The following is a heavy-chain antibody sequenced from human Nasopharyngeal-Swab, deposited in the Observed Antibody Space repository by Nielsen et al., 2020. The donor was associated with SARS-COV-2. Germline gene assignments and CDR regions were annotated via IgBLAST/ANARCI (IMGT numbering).Heavy chain of an antibody. CDR3: ARHWRWLLDY. J-gene: IGHJ4*02. D-gene: IGHD5-24*01. CDR2: IYYSGST. CDR1: GGSISHYY. Sequence: GSLRLSCTVSGGSISHYYWSWIRLPPGKGLEWIGYIYYSGSTYYNPSLKSRVTISVDTSKNQFSLKLSSVTAADTAVYYCARHWRWLLDYWGQGTLVTVSS. V-gene: IGHV4-59*04.